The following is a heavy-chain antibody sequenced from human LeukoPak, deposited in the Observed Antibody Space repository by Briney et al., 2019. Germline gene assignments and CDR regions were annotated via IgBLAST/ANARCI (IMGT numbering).Heavy chain of an antibody. D-gene: IGHD3-3*01. Sequence: SETLSLTCTASGGSISNYYWSWIRQPAGKAPEWICLISSSGIINYNPSLRRRVTMSLDNSKNQLSLKLSYVTAADTAVYYCARDTGKSGYPDYWGQGPLVSVSS. J-gene: IGHJ4*02. CDR1: GGSISNYY. CDR3: ARDTGKSGYPDY. CDR2: ISSSGII. V-gene: IGHV4-4*07.